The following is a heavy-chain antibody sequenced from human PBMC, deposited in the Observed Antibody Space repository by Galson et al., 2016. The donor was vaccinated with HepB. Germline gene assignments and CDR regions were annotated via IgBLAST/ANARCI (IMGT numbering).Heavy chain of an antibody. CDR2: VSFDASKT. J-gene: IGHJ6*02. V-gene: IGHV3-30*07. CDR1: GFTFRDFA. Sequence: SLRLSCAPSGFTFRDFAMHWVRQVPGKGLEWVAAVSFDASKTYYADSVQGRFSVPRDNSKNMLYLQMNSLIVEDTAVYYCARSADPLRIKLLRGVKRRYYGMDVWGQGTTVTVSS. D-gene: IGHD3-10*01. CDR3: ARSADPLRIKLLRGVKRRYYGMDV.